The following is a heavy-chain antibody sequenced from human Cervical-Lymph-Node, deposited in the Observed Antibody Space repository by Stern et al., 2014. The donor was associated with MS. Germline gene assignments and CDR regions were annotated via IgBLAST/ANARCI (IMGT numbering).Heavy chain of an antibody. CDR3: AAEPMYYSDSVGAFDI. CDR1: GFTFTSSA. CDR2: IVVGSGNT. D-gene: IGHD3-22*01. Sequence: QLVQSGPEVKKPGTSVKVSCKASGFTFTSSAVQWVRQARGQGLEWTGRIVVGSGNTNYAQKFQERVTITSDMSASTAYMELSSLRSEDTAVYYCAAEPMYYSDSVGAFDIWGQGTMVTVSS. J-gene: IGHJ3*02. V-gene: IGHV1-58*01.